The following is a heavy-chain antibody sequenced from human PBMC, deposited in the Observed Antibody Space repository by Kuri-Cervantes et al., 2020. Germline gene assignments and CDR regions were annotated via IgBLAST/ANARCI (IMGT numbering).Heavy chain of an antibody. CDR1: GFTFSNYG. D-gene: IGHD1-1*01. V-gene: IGHV3-30*18. Sequence: GGSLRLSCAASGFTFSNYGMHWVRQAPGKGLEWVAVISYDGSNEYYADSVKDRFTISRDNSKSTVYLWMTSLRGEDTALYYCAKGTSTTTTRLDDWGQGTQVTVSS. J-gene: IGHJ4*02. CDR3: AKGTSTTTTRLDD. CDR2: ISYDGSNE.